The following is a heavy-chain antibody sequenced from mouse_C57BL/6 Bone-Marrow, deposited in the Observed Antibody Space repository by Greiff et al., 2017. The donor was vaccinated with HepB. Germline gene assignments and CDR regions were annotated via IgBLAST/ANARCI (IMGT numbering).Heavy chain of an antibody. D-gene: IGHD4-1*01. Sequence: EVKLQESGPGLVKPSQSLSLTCSVTGYSITSGYYWNWIRQFPGNKLEWMGYISYDGSNNYNPSLKNRISITRDTSKNQFFLKLNSVTTEDTATYYCAREEGLTGTDFDYRGQGTTLTVSS. CDR1: GYSITSGYY. J-gene: IGHJ2*01. V-gene: IGHV3-6*01. CDR2: ISYDGSN. CDR3: AREEGLTGTDFDY.